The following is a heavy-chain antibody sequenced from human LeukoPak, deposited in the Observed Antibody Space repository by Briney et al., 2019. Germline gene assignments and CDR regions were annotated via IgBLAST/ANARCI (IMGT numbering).Heavy chain of an antibody. V-gene: IGHV4-61*05. D-gene: IGHD3-22*01. J-gene: IGHJ3*02. CDR1: GGSISSSSYY. CDR3: ARVMIVVGLDAFDI. Sequence: PSETLSLTCTVSGGSISSSSYYWGWIRQPPGKGLEWIGYIYYSGSTNYNPSLKSRVTISVDTSKNQFSLKLSSVTAADTAVYYCARVMIVVGLDAFDIWGQGTMVTVSS. CDR2: IYYSGST.